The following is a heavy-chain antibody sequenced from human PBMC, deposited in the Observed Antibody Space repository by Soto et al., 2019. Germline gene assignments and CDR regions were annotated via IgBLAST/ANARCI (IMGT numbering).Heavy chain of an antibody. CDR3: TTDSIGEDTAMFTGGVFDY. Sequence: PGGSQRLSYPTSGFTLSNAWMNWLRQALGQGLEWVGRIKSKTDGGTTDYAAPVKGRFTISRDDSKNTLYLQMNSLKTEDTAVYYCTTDSIGEDTAMFTGGVFDYWGQGT. CDR2: IKSKTDGGTT. J-gene: IGHJ4*02. D-gene: IGHD5-18*01. V-gene: IGHV3-15*07. CDR1: GFTLSNAW.